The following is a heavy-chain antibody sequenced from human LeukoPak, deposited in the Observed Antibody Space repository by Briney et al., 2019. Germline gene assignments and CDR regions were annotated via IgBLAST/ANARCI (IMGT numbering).Heavy chain of an antibody. J-gene: IGHJ4*02. V-gene: IGHV3-53*01. CDR1: GFSVSCTH. CDR2: IYTGGTT. D-gene: IGHD3-16*01. Sequence: PGGSLRLSCAASGFSVSCTHMSWVRQAPGKGLEWVSAIYTGGTTYYADSVKGRFTISRDSSKNTLFLQLNSLRAEDTAVYYCARDQATLGGGLDSWGQGTLVTVSS. CDR3: ARDQATLGGGLDS.